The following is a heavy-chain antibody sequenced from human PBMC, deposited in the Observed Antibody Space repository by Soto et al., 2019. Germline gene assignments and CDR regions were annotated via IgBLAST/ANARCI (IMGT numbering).Heavy chain of an antibody. D-gene: IGHD6-13*01. V-gene: IGHV6-1*01. CDR1: GDSVSSNSAS. J-gene: IGHJ5*02. CDR2: TYYRSKWYN. Sequence: PSPTLSLTCAISGDSVSSNSASWNLIRQSPSRGLEWLGRTYYRSKWYNDYAVSVKSRITINPDTSKNQFSLQLNSVTPEDTAVYYCARDQDSSSFFWFDPWGQGTLVTVYS. CDR3: ARDQDSSSFFWFDP.